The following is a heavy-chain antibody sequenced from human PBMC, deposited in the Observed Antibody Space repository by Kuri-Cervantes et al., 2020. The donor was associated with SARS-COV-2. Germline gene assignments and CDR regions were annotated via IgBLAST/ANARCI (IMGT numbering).Heavy chain of an antibody. D-gene: IGHD2-15*01. CDR2: NHKDGSDT. J-gene: IGHJ5*02. V-gene: IGHV3-74*01. CDR3: ARDERYCSGGSCYSEAGNWFDP. CDR1: GFTFRIYW. Sequence: GESLKISCAASGFTFRIYWMYWVRQVPGRGLEWVARNHKDGSDTIYADSVRGRFTISRDNAKNSPYLQMNRLRAEDTAVYYCARDERYCSGGSCYSEAGNWFDPWGQGTLVTVSS.